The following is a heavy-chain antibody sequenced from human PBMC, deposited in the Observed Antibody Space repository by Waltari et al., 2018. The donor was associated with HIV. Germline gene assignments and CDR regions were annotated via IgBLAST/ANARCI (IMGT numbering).Heavy chain of an antibody. CDR2: IKTSGNS. D-gene: IGHD6-25*01. Sequence: QVQVQESGPGLVKPSETLSLTCAVSGDSISNYYWSWIRQPAGKGLELIGRIKTSGNSNYNPSLKSRLTLSADTSKNQVSLRLSSVTAADTAVYYCARLGYQDMDVWGQGTTVTVSS. V-gene: IGHV4-4*07. J-gene: IGHJ6*02. CDR3: ARLGYQDMDV. CDR1: GDSISNYY.